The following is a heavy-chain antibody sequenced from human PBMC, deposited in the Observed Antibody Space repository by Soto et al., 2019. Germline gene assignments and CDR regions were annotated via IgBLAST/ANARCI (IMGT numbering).Heavy chain of an antibody. CDR2: ISAYNGNT. V-gene: IGHV1-18*01. CDR3: ARGYSSGWYKAFDI. J-gene: IGHJ3*02. D-gene: IGHD6-19*01. Sequence: GXSVKVSCPASGYSLTSYDIIWGRQAPGQGLEWMGWISAYNGNTNYAQKLQGRVTMTTDTSTSTAYMELRSLRSDDTAVYYCARGYSSGWYKAFDIWGQGTMVTVSS. CDR1: GYSLTSYD.